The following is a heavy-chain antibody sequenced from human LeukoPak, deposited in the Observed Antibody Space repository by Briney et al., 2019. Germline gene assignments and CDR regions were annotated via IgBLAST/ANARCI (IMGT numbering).Heavy chain of an antibody. D-gene: IGHD6-6*01. J-gene: IGHJ6*03. V-gene: IGHV4-34*01. Sequence: SETLSLTCAVYGGSFSGYYWSWIRQPPGKGLEWIGEINHSGSTNYNPSLKSRVTISVDTSKNQLSLKLTSVTAADTAVYYCARGKAARPPHYYYYMDVWGKGTTVTVSS. CDR1: GGSFSGYY. CDR3: ARGKAARPPHYYYYMDV. CDR2: INHSGST.